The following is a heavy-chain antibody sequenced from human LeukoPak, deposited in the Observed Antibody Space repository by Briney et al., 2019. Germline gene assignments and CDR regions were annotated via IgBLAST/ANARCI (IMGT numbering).Heavy chain of an antibody. J-gene: IGHJ2*01. V-gene: IGHV4-34*01. Sequence: PSETLSLTCAVYGGSFSGYYWSWIRQPPGKGLEWIGEINHSGSTNYNPSLKSRVTISVDTSKNQFSLKLSSVTAADTAVYYCARVELRSLGIAAAGTDRYWYFDLWGRGTLVTVSS. CDR3: ARVELRSLGIAAAGTDRYWYFDL. D-gene: IGHD6-13*01. CDR2: INHSGST. CDR1: GGSFSGYY.